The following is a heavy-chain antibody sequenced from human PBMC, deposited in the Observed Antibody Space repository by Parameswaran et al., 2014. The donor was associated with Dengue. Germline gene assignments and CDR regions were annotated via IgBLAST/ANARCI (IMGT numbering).Heavy chain of an antibody. D-gene: IGHD3-10*01. J-gene: IGHJ6*02. V-gene: IGHV1-18*01. Sequence: SWVRQAPGQGLEWMGWISAYNGNTNYAQKLQGRVTMTTDTSTSTAYMELRSLRSDDTAVYYCARDYYGSGSYYEDYYGMDVWGQGTTVTVSS. CDR2: ISAYNGNT. CDR3: ARDYYGSGSYYEDYYGMDV.